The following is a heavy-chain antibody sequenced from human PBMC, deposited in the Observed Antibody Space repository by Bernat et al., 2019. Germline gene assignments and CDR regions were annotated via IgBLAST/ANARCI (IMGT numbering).Heavy chain of an antibody. Sequence: QVQLVESGGGLVKPGGSLRLSCAASGFTFSDYYMSWIRQAPGKGLEWVSYISSSSSYTNYADSMKGRFTISRDNAKNSLYLQMNSLRAEDTAVYYCARAGLGDNWNPDHFDYWGQGTLVTVSS. CDR3: ARAGLGDNWNPDHFDY. J-gene: IGHJ4*02. CDR2: ISSSSSYT. V-gene: IGHV3-11*06. CDR1: GFTFSDYY. D-gene: IGHD1-20*01.